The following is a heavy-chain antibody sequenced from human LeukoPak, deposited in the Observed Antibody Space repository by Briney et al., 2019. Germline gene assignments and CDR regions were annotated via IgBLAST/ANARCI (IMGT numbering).Heavy chain of an antibody. D-gene: IGHD5-18*01. CDR1: GFTFSSYA. CDR3: ARDIAVQLWLSDYYYYGMDV. V-gene: IGHV3-30-3*01. CDR2: ISYDGSNK. J-gene: IGHJ6*02. Sequence: GGSLRLSCAASGFTFSSYAMHWVRQAPGKGLEWVAVISYDGSNKYYADSVKGRFTISRDNSRNTLYLQMNSLRVEDTAVYYCARDIAVQLWLSDYYYYGMDVWGQGTTVTVSS.